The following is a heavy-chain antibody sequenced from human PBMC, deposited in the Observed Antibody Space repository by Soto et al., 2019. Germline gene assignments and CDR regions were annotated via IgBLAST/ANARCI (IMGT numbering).Heavy chain of an antibody. J-gene: IGHJ4*02. CDR1: GFTVSSNY. V-gene: IGHV3-53*01. CDR3: ARDGKSGWYFFDY. CDR2: IYSGGST. Sequence: GSLRLSCAASGFTVSSNYMSWVRQAPGKGLEWVSVIYSGGSTYYADSVKGRFTISRDNSKNTLYLQMNSLRAEDTAVYYCARDGKSGWYFFDYWGQGTLVTVSS. D-gene: IGHD6-19*01.